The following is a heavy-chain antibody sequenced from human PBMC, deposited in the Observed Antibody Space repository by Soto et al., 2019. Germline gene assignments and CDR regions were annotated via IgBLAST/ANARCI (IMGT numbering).Heavy chain of an antibody. CDR1: GFTFGDYA. J-gene: IGHJ6*02. V-gene: IGHV3-49*03. CDR3: TRDVSGSGSPSYSHYYYGMDV. D-gene: IGHD3-10*01. CDR2: IRSKAYGGTT. Sequence: GSLRLSCTGSGFTFGDYAMSWFRQSPGKGLEWVGFIRSKAYGGTTEYAASVKGRFTISRDDSKSIAYLQMNSLKTEDTAVYYCTRDVSGSGSPSYSHYYYGMDVWGQGTTVTVSS.